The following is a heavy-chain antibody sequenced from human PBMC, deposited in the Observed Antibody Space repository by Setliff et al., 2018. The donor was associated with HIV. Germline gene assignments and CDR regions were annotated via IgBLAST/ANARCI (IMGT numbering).Heavy chain of an antibody. D-gene: IGHD3-10*01. J-gene: IGHJ4*02. CDR2: ISTDNGST. V-gene: IGHV1-18*01. CDR1: GYTFTTYG. Sequence: ASVKVSCKTSGYTFTTYGINWVRQAPGQGLEWMGRISTDNGSTGYAQRFQGRVTMTRDTSRGTVYMELRSLRSEDTAVYCCARAPFTSGHYGADYWGQGTLVTVSS. CDR3: ARAPFTSGHYGADY.